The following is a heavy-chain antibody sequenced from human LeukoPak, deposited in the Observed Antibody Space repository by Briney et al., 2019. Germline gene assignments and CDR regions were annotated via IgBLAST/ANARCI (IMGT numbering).Heavy chain of an antibody. CDR2: IKQDGSDK. CDR1: GFSFSNYW. J-gene: IGHJ4*02. Sequence: GGSLRLSCAASGFSFSNYWMTWVRQAPGKGLEWVANIKQDGSDKYYVDSVEGRFTISRDNAKNTLYLQMNSLRAEDTAVYYCAGEYSSSRGENYWGQGTLVTVSS. V-gene: IGHV3-7*01. CDR3: AGEYSSSRGENY. D-gene: IGHD6-6*01.